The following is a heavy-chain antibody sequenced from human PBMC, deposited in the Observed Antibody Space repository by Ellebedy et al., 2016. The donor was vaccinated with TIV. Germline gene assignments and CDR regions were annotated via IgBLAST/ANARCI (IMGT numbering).Heavy chain of an antibody. D-gene: IGHD6-19*01. J-gene: IGHJ4*02. CDR1: GFTVSSNY. CDR2: LYSSGGT. V-gene: IGHV3-53*01. Sequence: GESLKISCAASGFTVSSNYMSWVRQAPGRGLEWVSTLYSSGGTYYAGSVKGRFTISRDNSKNTLYLQMNSLRAEDTAVYYCAGCISVAGTSLGFWGQGTLVTVSS. CDR3: AGCISVAGTSLGF.